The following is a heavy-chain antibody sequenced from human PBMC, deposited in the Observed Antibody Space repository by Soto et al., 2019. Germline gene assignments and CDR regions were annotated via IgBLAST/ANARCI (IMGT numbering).Heavy chain of an antibody. J-gene: IGHJ6*02. CDR3: ARAYYDFWTSYHYGMDV. Sequence: QLQLQESGSGLEKPSQTLSLTCAVSGVSISSDGYSWSWIRQPPGKGLEWIGFIYQSGSTYYNPSLKSRGTMSVDRSKNQFSLKLTSVTAADTAVYYCARAYYDFWTSYHYGMDVWGQGTTVTVSS. CDR1: GVSISSDGYS. V-gene: IGHV4-30-2*01. CDR2: IYQSGST. D-gene: IGHD3-3*01.